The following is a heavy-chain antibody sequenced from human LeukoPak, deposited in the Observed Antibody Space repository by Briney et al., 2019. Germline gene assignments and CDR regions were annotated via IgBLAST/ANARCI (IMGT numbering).Heavy chain of an antibody. CDR3: ARANYDFWSGRTDY. J-gene: IGHJ4*02. CDR2: IYHSGST. D-gene: IGHD3-3*01. CDR1: GYSISSGYY. Sequence: NASETLSLTCTVSGYSISSGYYWGWIRQPPGKGLEWIGSIYHSGSTYYNPSLKSRVTISVDTSKNQFSLKLSSVTAADTAVYYCARANYDFWSGRTDYWGQGTLVTVSS. V-gene: IGHV4-38-2*02.